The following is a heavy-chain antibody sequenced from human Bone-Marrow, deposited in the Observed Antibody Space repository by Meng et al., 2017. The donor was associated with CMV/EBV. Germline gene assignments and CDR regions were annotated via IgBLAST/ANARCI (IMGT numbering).Heavy chain of an antibody. CDR2: IKEDGSDK. CDR3: AREGQLDADWFDP. CDR1: GFTFSSYW. Sequence: GESLKISCAASGFTFSSYWMTWVRQAPGKGLEWVANIKEDGSDKYYVDSVRGRFTISRDNAKNSLYLQMNSLRAEDTAVYYCAREGQLDADWFDPWGQGTLVTVSS. D-gene: IGHD1-1*01. V-gene: IGHV3-7*01. J-gene: IGHJ5*02.